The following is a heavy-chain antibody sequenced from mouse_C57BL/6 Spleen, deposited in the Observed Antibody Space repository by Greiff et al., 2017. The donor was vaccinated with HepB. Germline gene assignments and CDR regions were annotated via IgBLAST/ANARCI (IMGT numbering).Heavy chain of an antibody. CDR3: ARGRASTGGDYFDY. J-gene: IGHJ2*01. V-gene: IGHV1-53*01. CDR1: GYTFTSYW. CDR2: INPSNGGT. D-gene: IGHD1-1*01. Sequence: QVQLKQPGTELVKPGASVKLSCKASGYTFTSYWMHWVKQRPGQGLEWIGNINPSNGGTNYNEKFKSKATLTVDKSSSTAYMQLSSLTSEDSAVYYCARGRASTGGDYFDYWGQGTTLTVSS.